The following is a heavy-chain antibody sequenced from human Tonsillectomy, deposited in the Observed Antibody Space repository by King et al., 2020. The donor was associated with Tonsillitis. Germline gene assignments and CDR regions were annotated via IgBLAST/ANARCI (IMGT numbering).Heavy chain of an antibody. CDR3: ARFGSRSRGSYYPEYFQH. CDR1: GFTVSGNY. D-gene: IGHD3-22*01. CDR2: IYSGGDT. V-gene: IGHV3-53*01. Sequence: DVQLVESGGGLIQPGGSLRLSCAASGFTVSGNYMSWVRQAPGKGLEWVSVIYSGGDTYYADSVKGRFTISRDNSKNTLYLQMNSLSAEDTAVYYCARFGSRSRGSYYPEYFQHWGQGTLVTVSS. J-gene: IGHJ1*01.